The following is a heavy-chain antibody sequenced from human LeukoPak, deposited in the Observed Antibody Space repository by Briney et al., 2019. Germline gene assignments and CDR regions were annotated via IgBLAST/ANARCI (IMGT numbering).Heavy chain of an antibody. J-gene: IGHJ4*02. CDR3: ARDPTTYYYDSSGYYYGPFDY. V-gene: IGHV4-59*01. D-gene: IGHD3-22*01. CDR1: GGSISSYY. Sequence: PSETLSLTCTVSGGSISSYYWSWIRQPPGKGLEWIGYIYYSGSTNYNPSLKSRVTISVDTSKNQFSLKLSSVTAADTAVYYCARDPTTYYYDSSGYYYGPFDYWGQGTLVTVSS. CDR2: IYYSGST.